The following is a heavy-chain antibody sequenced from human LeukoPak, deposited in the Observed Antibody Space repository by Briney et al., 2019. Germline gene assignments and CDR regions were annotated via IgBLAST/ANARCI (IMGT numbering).Heavy chain of an antibody. D-gene: IGHD3-10*01. CDR3: AHRQGVYMVRGVHLGTNWFDP. V-gene: IGHV2-5*01. Sequence: SGPTLVNPTQTLTLTCIFPGFSLNTSEVGVGWIRQPPGKALEWLALIHWNDDKRYSPSLKSRLTVTKDTSKNQVVLRMTNMDPVDTATYYCAHRQGVYMVRGVHLGTNWFDPWGQGILVTVSS. CDR2: IHWNDDK. CDR1: GFSLNTSEVG. J-gene: IGHJ5*02.